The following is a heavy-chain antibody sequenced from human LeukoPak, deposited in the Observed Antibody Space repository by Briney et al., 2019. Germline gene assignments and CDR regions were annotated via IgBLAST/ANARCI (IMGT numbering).Heavy chain of an antibody. CDR3: ARVVGAGYFDL. D-gene: IGHD1-26*01. CDR1: GFTFSSYW. CDR2: INQDGSGK. V-gene: IGHV3-7*01. Sequence: GGSLRLSCASPGFTFSSYWMSWVREAPGKELEWVANINQDGSGKYYVDSVKGRFTISRDNAKNSLYLQMNSLRAEDTAVYYCARVVGAGYFDLWGRGTLVTVSS. J-gene: IGHJ2*01.